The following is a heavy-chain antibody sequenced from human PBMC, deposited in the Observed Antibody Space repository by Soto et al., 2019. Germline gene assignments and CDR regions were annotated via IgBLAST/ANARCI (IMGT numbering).Heavy chain of an antibody. Sequence: ASVKVSCKASGGTFSSYTISWVRQAPGQGLEWMGRIIPILGIANYAQKFQGRVTITADKSTSTAYMELSSLRSEDTAVYYCARARCSGGSCYSSYYYYYMDVWGKGTTVTVSS. V-gene: IGHV1-69*02. CDR1: GGTFSSYT. J-gene: IGHJ6*03. CDR3: ARARCSGGSCYSSYYYYYMDV. D-gene: IGHD2-15*01. CDR2: IIPILGIA.